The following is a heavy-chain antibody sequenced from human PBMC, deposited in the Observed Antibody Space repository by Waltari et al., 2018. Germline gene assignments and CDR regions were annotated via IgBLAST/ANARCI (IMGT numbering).Heavy chain of an antibody. J-gene: IGHJ4*02. CDR1: GFTFKNYA. CDR2: IATGSNRL. V-gene: IGHV3-48*01. CDR3: AREPTVTGENYFDS. Sequence: EVQLVESGGGLAQPGGSLTLSCEASGFTFKNYAINWVRQAPGKGLEWVAYIATGSNRLYYANSVKGRFTISRDNAKDSLFLQMNSLRAEDTALYFCAREPTVTGENYFDSWGQGALVSVSS. D-gene: IGHD4-17*01.